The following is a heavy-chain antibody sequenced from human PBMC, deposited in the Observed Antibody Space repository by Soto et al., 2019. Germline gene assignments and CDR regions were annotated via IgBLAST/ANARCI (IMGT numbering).Heavy chain of an antibody. D-gene: IGHD3-10*01. J-gene: IGHJ4*02. Sequence: PGGSLRLSCAASGFTFSSYGMHWVRQAPGKGLEWVAVISYDGSNKYYADSVKGRFTISRDNSKNTLYLQMNSLRAEDTAVYYCAKGALWFGELLQNPLDYWGQGTLVTVSS. CDR2: ISYDGSNK. CDR3: AKGALWFGELLQNPLDY. V-gene: IGHV3-30*18. CDR1: GFTFSSYG.